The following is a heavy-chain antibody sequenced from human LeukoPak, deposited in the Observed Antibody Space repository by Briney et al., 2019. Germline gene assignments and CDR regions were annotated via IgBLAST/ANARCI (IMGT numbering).Heavy chain of an antibody. CDR1: GGSFSGYY. V-gene: IGHV4-34*01. Sequence: SETLSFTCAVYGGSFSGYYWSWIRQPPGKGLEWIGEINSSGSTNYNPSLKSRVTISVDMSKNQFSLKLSSVTAADTAVYYCARDARFGELVDYWGQGTLVTVSS. D-gene: IGHD3-10*01. CDR2: INSSGST. J-gene: IGHJ4*02. CDR3: ARDARFGELVDY.